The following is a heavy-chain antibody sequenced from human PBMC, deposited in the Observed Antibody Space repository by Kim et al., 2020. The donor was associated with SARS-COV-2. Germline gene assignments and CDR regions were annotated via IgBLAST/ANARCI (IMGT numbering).Heavy chain of an antibody. J-gene: IGHJ4*02. V-gene: IGHV3-30*04. Sequence: GGSLRLSCAASGFTFRSYAMHWVRQAPGRGLEWVALTSYDERYKFYADSVKDRFTISRDNSENTLYLQVNSLRAEDTAVYFCARDMSSYCTGGSCYTKLDCWGQGTLVSVSS. D-gene: IGHD2-15*01. CDR3: ARDMSSYCTGGSCYTKLDC. CDR1: GFTFRSYA. CDR2: TSYDERYK.